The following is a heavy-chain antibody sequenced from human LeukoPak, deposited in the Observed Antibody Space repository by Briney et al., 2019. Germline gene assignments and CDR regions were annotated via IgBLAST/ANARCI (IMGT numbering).Heavy chain of an antibody. D-gene: IGHD4-17*01. CDR3: VREAYGDNGGWFDP. J-gene: IGHJ5*02. Sequence: SETLSLTCSVSDYSINTDYYWGWIRQSPGKGLEWIGNMHHGGTTYYNPSLKSRVAISMDTSNNQFSLYLKSVTASDTAVYYCVREAYGDNGGWFDPWGQGILLTVSS. V-gene: IGHV4-38-2*02. CDR2: MHHGGTT. CDR1: DYSINTDYY.